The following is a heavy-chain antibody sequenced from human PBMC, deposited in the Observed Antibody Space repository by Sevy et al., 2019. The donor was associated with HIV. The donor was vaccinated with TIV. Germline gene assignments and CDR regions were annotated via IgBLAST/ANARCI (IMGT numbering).Heavy chain of an antibody. CDR1: GFTFSSYD. D-gene: IGHD3-16*01. V-gene: IGHV3-13*05. J-gene: IGHJ3*02. CDR3: AREDSLGAFDI. Sequence: GGSLRLSCAASGFTFSSYDMHWVRQATGKGLEWVSAIGTAGDPYYPGSVKGRFTISRENAKNSLYLQMNSLRAGDTAGYYRAREDSLGAFDIWGQGTMVTVSS. CDR2: IGTAGDP.